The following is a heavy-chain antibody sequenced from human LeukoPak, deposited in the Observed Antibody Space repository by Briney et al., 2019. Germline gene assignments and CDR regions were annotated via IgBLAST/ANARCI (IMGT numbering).Heavy chain of an antibody. Sequence: SETLSLTCAVYGGSFGGYYWSWIRQPPGKGLEWIGEINDSGSTNYNPSLKSRVTISVDTSKNQFSLKLSSVTAADTAVYYCASFPCSGGSCYPGWGQGTLVTVSS. D-gene: IGHD2-15*01. J-gene: IGHJ4*02. CDR1: GGSFGGYY. V-gene: IGHV4-34*01. CDR3: ASFPCSGGSCYPG. CDR2: INDSGST.